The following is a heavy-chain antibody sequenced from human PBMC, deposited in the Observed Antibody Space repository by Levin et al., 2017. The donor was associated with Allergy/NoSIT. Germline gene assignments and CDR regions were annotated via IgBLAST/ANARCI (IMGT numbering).Heavy chain of an antibody. CDR3: ARGTIFGVVPRDY. D-gene: IGHD3-3*01. CDR2: INPNSGGT. Sequence: ASVKVSCKASGYTFTGYYMHWVRQAPGQGLEWMGRINPNSGGTNYAQKFQGRVTMTRDTSISTAYMELSRLRSDDTAVYYCARGTIFGVVPRDYWGQGTLVTVSS. J-gene: IGHJ4*02. V-gene: IGHV1-2*06. CDR1: GYTFTGYY.